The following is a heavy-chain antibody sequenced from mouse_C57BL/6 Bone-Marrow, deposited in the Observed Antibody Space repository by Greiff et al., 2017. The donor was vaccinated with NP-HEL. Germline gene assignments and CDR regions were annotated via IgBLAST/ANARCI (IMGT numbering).Heavy chain of an antibody. D-gene: IGHD1-1*01. J-gene: IGHJ4*01. CDR1: GYTFTDYE. Sequence: QVQLQQSGAELVRPGASVTLSCKASGYTFTDYEMPWVKQTPVHGLEWIGAIDPETGGTAYNQKFKGKAILTADKSSSTAYMELRSLTSEDSAVYYCTTVVAGDYYAMDYWGQGTSVTVSS. CDR2: IDPETGGT. V-gene: IGHV1-15*01. CDR3: TTVVAGDYYAMDY.